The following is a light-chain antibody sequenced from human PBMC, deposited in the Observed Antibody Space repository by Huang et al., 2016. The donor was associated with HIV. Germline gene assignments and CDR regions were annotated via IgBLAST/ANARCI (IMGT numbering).Light chain of an antibody. Sequence: EIVLTQSPATLSLSPGERATLPCMTSQSVSTFLTWYQQRPGQAPKLLIYDGSNRATGIPARFSGSGSGTDFTLTISSLEPEDFAVYYCQQRSDWPPTFGQGTKLEIK. V-gene: IGKV3-11*01. J-gene: IGKJ2*01. CDR1: QSVSTF. CDR3: QQRSDWPPT. CDR2: DGS.